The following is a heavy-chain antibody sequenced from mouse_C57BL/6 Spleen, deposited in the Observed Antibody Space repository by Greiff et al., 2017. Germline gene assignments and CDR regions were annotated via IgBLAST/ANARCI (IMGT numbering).Heavy chain of an antibody. CDR2: ISYDGSN. D-gene: IGHD1-1*01. CDR3: ARAPYYGSSDVGMDY. CDR1: GYSITSGYY. V-gene: IGHV3-6*01. J-gene: IGHJ4*01. Sequence: DVKLQESGPGLVKPSQSLSLTCSVTGYSITSGYYWNWIRQFPGNKLEWMGYISYDGSNNYNPSLKNRISITRDTSKNQFFLKLNSVTTEDTATYYCARAPYYGSSDVGMDYWGQGTSGTVSS.